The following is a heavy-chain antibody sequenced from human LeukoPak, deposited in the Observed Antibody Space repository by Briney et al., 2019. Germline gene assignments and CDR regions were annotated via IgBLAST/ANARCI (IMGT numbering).Heavy chain of an antibody. D-gene: IGHD2-2*01. CDR2: INLKSDVT. V-gene: IGHV1-2*02. Sequence: EASVKVSCKASGYTFTEYYLHWVRQAPGQGLEWRGWINLKSDVTDSKMKFQGRVTLTRDTSITTAYMEPISLTSDDTAVHYCARAGGYCGSTSCYSGYYYYFMDVWGKGTTVTVSS. J-gene: IGHJ6*03. CDR1: GYTFTEYY. CDR3: ARAGGYCGSTSCYSGYYYYFMDV.